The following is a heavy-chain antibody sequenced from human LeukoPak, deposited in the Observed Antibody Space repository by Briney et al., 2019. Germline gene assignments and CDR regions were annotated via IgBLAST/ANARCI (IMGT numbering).Heavy chain of an antibody. CDR2: IYHSGST. CDR1: GGSISSGGYY. J-gene: IGHJ4*02. V-gene: IGHV4-30-2*01. CDR3: ASSARSGRITMVRGVTPLDY. D-gene: IGHD3-10*01. Sequence: SETLSLTCTVSGGSISSGGYYWSWIRQPPGKGLEWIGYIYHSGSTYYNPSLKSRVTISVDKSKNQFSLKLSSVTAADTAVYYCASSARSGRITMVRGVTPLDYWGQGTLVTVSS.